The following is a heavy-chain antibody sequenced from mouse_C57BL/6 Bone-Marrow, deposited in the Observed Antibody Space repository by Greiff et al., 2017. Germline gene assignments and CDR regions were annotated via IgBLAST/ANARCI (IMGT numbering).Heavy chain of an antibody. V-gene: IGHV7-1*01. Sequence: EVKLVESGGGLVQSGRSLRLSCATSGFTFSDFYMEWVRQAPGKGLEWIAARRNKANDYTTEYSASVKGRFIVSRDTSQSILYLQMNALRAEDTAIYYCARDACYDYCAMDYWGQGTSVTVSS. CDR1: GFTFSDFY. CDR2: RRNKANDYTT. CDR3: ARDACYDYCAMDY. J-gene: IGHJ4*01.